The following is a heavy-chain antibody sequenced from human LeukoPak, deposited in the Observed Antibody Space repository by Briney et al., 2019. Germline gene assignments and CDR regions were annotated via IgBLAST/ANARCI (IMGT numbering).Heavy chain of an antibody. D-gene: IGHD3-3*01. CDR1: GYTFTSYD. CDR2: MNPNSGNT. Sequence: ASVKVSCKASGYTFTSYDINWVRQATGQGLEWMGWMNPNSGNTGYAQKLQGRGTITRNTSISTAYMELRSLRSEDTAVYYCARASYYDFWSGYYEGYYFDYWGQGTLVTVSS. J-gene: IGHJ4*02. V-gene: IGHV1-8*03. CDR3: ARASYYDFWSGYYEGYYFDY.